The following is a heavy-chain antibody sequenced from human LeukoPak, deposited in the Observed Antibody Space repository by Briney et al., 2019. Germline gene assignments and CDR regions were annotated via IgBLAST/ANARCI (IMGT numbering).Heavy chain of an antibody. CDR1: GGSISSGSYY. V-gene: IGHV4-61*02. CDR3: ARAGSWFHWFDP. CDR2: IYTSGST. Sequence: PSQTLSLTCTVSGGSISSGSYYWSWIRQPAGKGLEWIGRIYTSGSTNYNPSLKSRVTISLDTSKKQFSLNLTPVTAADTAVYYCARAGSWFHWFDPWGQGTLVTVSS. J-gene: IGHJ5*02. D-gene: IGHD3-10*01.